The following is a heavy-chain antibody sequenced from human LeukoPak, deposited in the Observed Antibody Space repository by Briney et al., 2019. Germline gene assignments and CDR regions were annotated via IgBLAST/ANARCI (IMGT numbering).Heavy chain of an antibody. CDR1: GGSISSSSYY. V-gene: IGHV4-39*07. Sequence: PSETLSLTCTVSGGSISSSSYYWGWIRQPPGKGLEWIGSIYYSGSTYYNPSLKSRVTISVDTPKNQFSLKLSSVTAADTAVYYCARDSNPVGAFDIWGQGTMVTVPS. J-gene: IGHJ3*02. CDR3: ARDSNPVGAFDI. CDR2: IYYSGST.